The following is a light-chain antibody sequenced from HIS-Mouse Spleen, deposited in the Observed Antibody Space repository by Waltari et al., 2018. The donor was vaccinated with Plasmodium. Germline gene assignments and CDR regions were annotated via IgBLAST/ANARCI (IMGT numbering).Light chain of an antibody. Sequence: SSELTQDPAVSVALGQTVRITCQGDSLRSYYASWYQQKPGQAPVLVIYGKNNRPSGVPDRFSGSSSGNTASFTITGAQAEDEADYYFNSRDSSGNHQVFGGGTKLTVL. CDR2: GKN. CDR3: NSRDSSGNHQV. V-gene: IGLV3-19*01. CDR1: SLRSYY. J-gene: IGLJ3*02.